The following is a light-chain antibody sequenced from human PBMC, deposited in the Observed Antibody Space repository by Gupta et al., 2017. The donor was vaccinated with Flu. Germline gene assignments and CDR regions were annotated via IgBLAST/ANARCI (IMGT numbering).Light chain of an antibody. CDR3: MNDVRGFWT. V-gene: IGKV2-30*02. CDR2: KIA. J-gene: IGKJ1*01. CDR1: QRLVHSDGNTY. Sequence: VVMTQSPLFLHVTLGQPASISCRSSQRLVHSDGNTYLHWFQQRPGQYPRRLIIKIANRDSGGPDRRSGSGSGTEDIPKISRVEDEDVGSDYCMNDVRGFWTFGQGTKVEIK.